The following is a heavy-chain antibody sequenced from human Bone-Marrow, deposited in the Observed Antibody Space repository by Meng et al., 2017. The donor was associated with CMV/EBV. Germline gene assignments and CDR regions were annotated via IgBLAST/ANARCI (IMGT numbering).Heavy chain of an antibody. J-gene: IGHJ4*02. Sequence: ISGKGSGYSFANCWISWVRQMPGKGLEWLGRIEPSDSYTIYSPSFQGHVTFSADKSISTAYLQWSSLKASDTAMYYCARQGGDDYIDYWGQGTLVTVSS. CDR3: ARQGGDDYIDY. CDR2: IEPSDSYT. CDR1: GYSFANCW. D-gene: IGHD3-10*01. V-gene: IGHV5-10-1*01.